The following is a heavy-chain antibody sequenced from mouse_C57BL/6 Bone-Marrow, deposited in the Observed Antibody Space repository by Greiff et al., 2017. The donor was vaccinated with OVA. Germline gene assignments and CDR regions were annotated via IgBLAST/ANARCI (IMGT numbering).Heavy chain of an antibody. CDR2: IDPSDSYT. V-gene: IGHV1-50*01. CDR1: GYTFTSYW. J-gene: IGHJ2*01. D-gene: IGHD1-1*01. CDR3: ARHYYGSSGYYFDY. Sequence: VQLQQPGAELVKPGASVKLSCKASGYTFTSYWMQWVKQRPGQGLEWIGEIDPSDSYTNYNQKFKGKATLTVDTPSSTAYMQLSSLTSEDSAVYYCARHYYGSSGYYFDYWGQGTTLTVSS.